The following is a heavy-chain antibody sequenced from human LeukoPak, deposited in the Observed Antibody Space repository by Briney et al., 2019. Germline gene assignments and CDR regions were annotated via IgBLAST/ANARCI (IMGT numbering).Heavy chain of an antibody. CDR2: ISSSSSTI. V-gene: IGHV3-48*04. J-gene: IGHJ4*03. CDR3: ARAPLDY. CDR1: GFTSSIYS. Sequence: SLRPSCAASGFTSSIYSMSWVRQAPGKGLEWVSYISSSSSTIYYADSVTGRFTISRDNAKNSLYLQMNSLSAEVTAVYYCARAPLDYWGDRALVAVSS.